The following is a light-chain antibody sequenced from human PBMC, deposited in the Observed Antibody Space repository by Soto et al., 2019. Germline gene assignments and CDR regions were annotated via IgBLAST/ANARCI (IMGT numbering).Light chain of an antibody. CDR2: STS. V-gene: IGKV3-20*01. CDR1: QSVSSSY. Sequence: EIVLTQSPGTLSLSPGERATFSCRASQSVSSSYLAWYQQKPGQAPRLLISSTSSRATGIPDRFSGSGSGTDFPLTISRLEPEDFAVNYRQQYGGSPPYTFGQGTKLEIK. CDR3: QQYGGSPPYT. J-gene: IGKJ2*01.